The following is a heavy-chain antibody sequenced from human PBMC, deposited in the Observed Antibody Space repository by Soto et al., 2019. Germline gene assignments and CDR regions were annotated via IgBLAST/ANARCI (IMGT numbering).Heavy chain of an antibody. D-gene: IGHD1-26*01. V-gene: IGHV4-4*02. CDR3: ARVSGSYYYGMDV. CDR1: GGSISSSNW. Sequence: QVQLQELGPGLVKPSGTLSLTCAVSGGSISSSNWCSWVRQPPGKGLEWIGEIYHSGSTNYNPSLKSRVTISVDKSKNQFHLRLTSVTAADTAVYYCARVSGSYYYGMDVWGQGTTVTVSS. J-gene: IGHJ6*02. CDR2: IYHSGST.